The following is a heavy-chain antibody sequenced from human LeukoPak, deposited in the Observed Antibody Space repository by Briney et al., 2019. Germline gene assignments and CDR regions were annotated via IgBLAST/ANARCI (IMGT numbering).Heavy chain of an antibody. V-gene: IGHV4-59*08. D-gene: IGHD1-26*01. Sequence: SETLSLTCTVSGGSLCRYYWSWIGQPPGKGLEWIGYIYYSGSTNYNPSLKSRVTMSVDTSNNQFSLKLTSVTAADTAVYYCARQWELRGWFDPWGQGTLVTVSS. CDR3: ARQWELRGWFDP. CDR2: IYYSGST. J-gene: IGHJ5*02. CDR1: GGSLCRYY.